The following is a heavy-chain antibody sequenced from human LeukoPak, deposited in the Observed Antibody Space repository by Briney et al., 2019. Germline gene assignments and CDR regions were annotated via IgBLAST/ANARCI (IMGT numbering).Heavy chain of an antibody. D-gene: IGHD5-24*01. V-gene: IGHV3-11*01. Sequence: GGSLRLSCVASGVTFSDFYMSWSRQAPGKGLEWVSYISGAGSTIHYAESVKGRFTLSRDNAKNSLFLQMTSLRAEDTAVYYCARDMAENYYYYMDVWGKGITVTVSS. CDR1: GVTFSDFY. CDR2: ISGAGSTI. J-gene: IGHJ6*03. CDR3: ARDMAENYYYYMDV.